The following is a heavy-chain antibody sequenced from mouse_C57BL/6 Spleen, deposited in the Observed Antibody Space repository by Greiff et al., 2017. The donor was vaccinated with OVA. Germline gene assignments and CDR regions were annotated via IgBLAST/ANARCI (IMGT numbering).Heavy chain of an antibody. CDR3: ARYHGSGPFDY. J-gene: IGHJ2*01. CDR2: IRNKANGYTT. CDR1: GFTFTDYY. V-gene: IGHV7-3*01. D-gene: IGHD3-2*02. Sequence: EVQLVESGGGLVQPGGSLSLSCTASGFTFTDYYMSWVRQPPGKALEWLGFIRNKANGYTTEYSASVKGRFTISRDNSQSILYLQMNALRAEDSATYYCARYHGSGPFDYWGQGTTLTVSS.